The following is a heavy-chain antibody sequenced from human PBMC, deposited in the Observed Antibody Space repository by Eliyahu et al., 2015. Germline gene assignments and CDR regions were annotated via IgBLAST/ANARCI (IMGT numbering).Heavy chain of an antibody. Sequence: QVQLQQWGAGLLKPSETLSLTCAVYGGSFSGYYWSWIRQPPGKGLEWIGEINHSGSTNYNPSLKSRVTISVDTSKNQFSLKLSSVTAADTAVYYCARRGHPLRFHYYYYMDVWGKGTTVTVSS. CDR2: INHSGST. V-gene: IGHV4-34*01. J-gene: IGHJ6*03. CDR1: GGSFSGYY. CDR3: ARRGHPLRFHYYYYMDV. D-gene: IGHD3-3*01.